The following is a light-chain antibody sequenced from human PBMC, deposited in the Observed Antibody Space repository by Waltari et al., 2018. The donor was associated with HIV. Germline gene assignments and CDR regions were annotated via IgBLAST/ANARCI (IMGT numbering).Light chain of an antibody. Sequence: QSVLAQPPSVSGAPGQRVTISCSGSGSNIRSNYVNWYQQLPVTAPRVLIYNDDQRPSGVAARFAGSKAGTTASLAISGLQSEDEADYYCAAWDDTLKVYVFGTGTKVTVL. J-gene: IGLJ1*01. CDR2: NDD. CDR3: AAWDDTLKVYV. CDR1: GSNIRSNY. V-gene: IGLV1-44*01.